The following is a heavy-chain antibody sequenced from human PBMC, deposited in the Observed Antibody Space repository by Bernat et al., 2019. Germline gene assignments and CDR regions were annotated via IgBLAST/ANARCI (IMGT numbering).Heavy chain of an antibody. J-gene: IGHJ6*02. Sequence: QVQLVQSGAEVKKPGASVKVSCKASGYTFTGYYMHWVRQAPGQGLEWMGRINPNSGGTHYAQEFQGRVTLTTDTSVSTAYMELSRLTSDDTAVYYYTIDYNSSMSTSIYFYGMGVWDRGTTVTVSS. V-gene: IGHV1-2*02. CDR3: TIDYNSSMSTSIYFYGMGV. D-gene: IGHD1-1*01. CDR1: GYTFTGYY. CDR2: INPNSGGT.